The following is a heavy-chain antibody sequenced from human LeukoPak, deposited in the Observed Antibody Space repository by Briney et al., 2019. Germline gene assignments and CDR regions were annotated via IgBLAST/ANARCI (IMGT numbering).Heavy chain of an antibody. CDR3: ARDRGVGDIDY. Sequence: SETLSLTCTVPGGSISSYYWSWIRQPPGEGLEWIGYIYYSGSTNYNPSLKSRVTISVDTSKNQFSLKLSSVTAADTAVYYCARDRGVGDIDYWGQGTLVTVSS. D-gene: IGHD2-15*01. CDR1: GGSISSYY. J-gene: IGHJ4*02. V-gene: IGHV4-59*01. CDR2: IYYSGST.